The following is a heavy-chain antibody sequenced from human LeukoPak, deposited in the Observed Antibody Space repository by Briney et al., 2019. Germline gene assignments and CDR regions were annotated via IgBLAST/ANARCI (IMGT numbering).Heavy chain of an antibody. Sequence: GGSLRLSCAASGFTFSSYSMNWVRQAPGRGLEWVSSISSSSSYIYYADSVKGRFTISRDNAKNSLYLQMNSLRAEDTAVYYCARDRIVVWGTTVVPFDYWGQGTLVTVSP. J-gene: IGHJ4*02. V-gene: IGHV3-21*01. CDR2: ISSSSSYI. CDR3: ARDRIVVWGTTVVPFDY. CDR1: GFTFSSYS. D-gene: IGHD4-23*01.